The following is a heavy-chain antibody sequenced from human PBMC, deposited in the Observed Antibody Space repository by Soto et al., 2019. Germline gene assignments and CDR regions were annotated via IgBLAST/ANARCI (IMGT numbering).Heavy chain of an antibody. J-gene: IGHJ4*02. D-gene: IGHD3-16*02. CDR2: ISHNGDST. V-gene: IGHV3-64*02. CDR3: ARGGLITFGGIIAPGDF. CDR1: GFTFSSYL. Sequence: PGGSLRLSCAASGFTFSSYLMHWVRQAPGKGLEYVAAISHNGDSTYYADSVKGRFTISRDNSKNTLFLQMGSLSADDMAIYYCARGGLITFGGIIAPGDFWGQGTLVTVSS.